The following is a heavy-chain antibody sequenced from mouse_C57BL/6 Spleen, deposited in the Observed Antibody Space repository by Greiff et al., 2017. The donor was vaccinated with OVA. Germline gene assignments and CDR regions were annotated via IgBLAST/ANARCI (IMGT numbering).Heavy chain of an antibody. CDR1: GYTFTSYW. CDR2: IDPSDSET. D-gene: IGHD2-1*01. J-gene: IGHJ4*01. CDR3: ARNGNYSYAMDY. V-gene: IGHV1-52*01. Sequence: QVHVKQPGAELVRPGSSVKLSCKASGYTFTSYWMHWVKQRPIQGLEWIGNIDPSDSETHYNQKFKDKATLTVDKSSSTAYMQLSSLTSEDSAVYYCARNGNYSYAMDYWGQGTSVTVSS.